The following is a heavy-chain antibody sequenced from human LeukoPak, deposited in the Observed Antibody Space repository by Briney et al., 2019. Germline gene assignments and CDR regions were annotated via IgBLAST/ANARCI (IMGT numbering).Heavy chain of an antibody. V-gene: IGHV4-38-2*02. J-gene: IGHJ4*02. Sequence: SETLSLTCTVSGYSISSGYYWGWIRQPPGKGLEWIGSIYHSGSTYYNPSLKSRVTISVDTSKNQFSLKLSSVTAADTAVYYCARDCSGGSCFDYWGQGTLVTVSS. CDR3: ARDCSGGSCFDY. D-gene: IGHD2-15*01. CDR1: GYSISSGYY. CDR2: IYHSGST.